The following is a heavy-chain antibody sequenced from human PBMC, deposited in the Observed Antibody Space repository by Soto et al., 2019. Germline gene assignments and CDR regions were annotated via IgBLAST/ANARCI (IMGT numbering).Heavy chain of an antibody. CDR2: ISAYNGNT. V-gene: IGHV1-18*01. J-gene: IGHJ5*02. Sequence: QVQLVQSGAEVKKPGASVKVSCKASGYTFTSYGISWVRQAPGQGLEWMGWISAYNGNTNYAQKLQGRVTMTTDTSTSTAYMELRSLRSEDTAVYYCARRNYYDSSGTKQNNWFDPWGQGTLVTVSS. D-gene: IGHD3-22*01. CDR3: ARRNYYDSSGTKQNNWFDP. CDR1: GYTFTSYG.